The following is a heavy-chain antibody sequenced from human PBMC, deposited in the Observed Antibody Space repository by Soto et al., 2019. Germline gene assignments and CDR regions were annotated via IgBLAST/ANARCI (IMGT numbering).Heavy chain of an antibody. Sequence: GPEVKVSCESSGYTFTSYGISWVRHAPGRGLAWMGWISAYNGNTNYAQKLQGRVTMTTDTSTSTAYMELRSLRSDDTDVYYCASTKTPHCSSNSCLGGWFDPWGQGTLVTASS. J-gene: IGHJ5*02. CDR2: ISAYNGNT. V-gene: IGHV1-18*01. CDR3: ASTKTPHCSSNSCLGGWFDP. CDR1: GYTFTSYG. D-gene: IGHD2-2*01.